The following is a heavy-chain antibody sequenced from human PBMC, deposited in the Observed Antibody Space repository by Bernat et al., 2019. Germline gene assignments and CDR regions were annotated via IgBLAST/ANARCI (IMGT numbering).Heavy chain of an antibody. Sequence: EVQLVESGGGLVKPGGSLRLSCAASGFTFSSYSMNWVRQAPGKGLEWVSYISSSSSYIYYADSVKGRFTISRDNAKNSLYLQMNSLRAEDTAVYYCARAVEIYYYYYYYYMDVWGKGTTVTVSS. CDR2: ISSSSSYI. J-gene: IGHJ6*03. D-gene: IGHD3-10*01. CDR1: GFTFSSYS. CDR3: ARAVEIYYYYYYYYMDV. V-gene: IGHV3-21*05.